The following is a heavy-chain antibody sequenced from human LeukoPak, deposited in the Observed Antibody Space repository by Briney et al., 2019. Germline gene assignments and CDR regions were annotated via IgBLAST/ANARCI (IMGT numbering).Heavy chain of an antibody. CDR1: GFTVSSNY. D-gene: IGHD3-22*01. J-gene: IGHJ4*02. V-gene: IGHV3-66*01. CDR2: IYSGGST. CDR3: ARDGPYYYDTDY. Sequence: GGSLRLSCAASGFTVSSNYMSWVRQAPGKGLEWVSVIYSGGSTYYADSVKGRFTISRDNSKNTLYLQMNSLRAEDTAVYYCARDGPYYYDTDYWGQGTLVTVSS.